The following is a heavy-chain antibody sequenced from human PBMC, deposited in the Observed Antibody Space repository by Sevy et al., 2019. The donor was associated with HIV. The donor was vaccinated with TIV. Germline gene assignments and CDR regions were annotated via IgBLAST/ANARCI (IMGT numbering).Heavy chain of an antibody. CDR3: ARDAGYSVDWYPLDY. Sequence: GGSLRLSCVASGFTFRTHAIHWVRQAPGKGLQWVAVISYDGSHKYYADSVKGRFTISRDNSKNTLYLQMNSLGVEDTAVYYCARDAGYSVDWYPLDYWGQGTLVTVSS. CDR1: GFTFRTHA. V-gene: IGHV3-30-3*01. J-gene: IGHJ4*02. D-gene: IGHD3-9*01. CDR2: ISYDGSHK.